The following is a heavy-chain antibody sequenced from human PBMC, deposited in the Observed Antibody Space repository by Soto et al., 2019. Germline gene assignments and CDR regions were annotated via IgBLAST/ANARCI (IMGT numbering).Heavy chain of an antibody. V-gene: IGHV3-48*02. Sequence: GGSLRLSCAASGFTFSGYSMNWVRQAPGKGLEWLSYIDSSSKTIYYADSVKGRFIISRDNAKNSLYLQMNSLRDEDTAVYYCARGGVATIFGDSWGQGTLVTVSS. CDR2: IDSSSKTI. CDR3: ARGGVATIFGDS. CDR1: GFTFSGYS. D-gene: IGHD5-12*01. J-gene: IGHJ4*02.